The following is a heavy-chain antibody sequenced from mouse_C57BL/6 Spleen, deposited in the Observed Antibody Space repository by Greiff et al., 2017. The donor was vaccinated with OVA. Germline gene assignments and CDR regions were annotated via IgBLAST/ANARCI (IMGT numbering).Heavy chain of an antibody. CDR2: ISPRSGNT. V-gene: IGHV1-81*01. D-gene: IGHD4-1*01. CDR1: CYTFTSYG. J-gene: IGHJ4*01. CDR3: ARSLTGTDYAMDY. Sequence: VQLQPSVAELARPGASVKLSCKASCYTFTSYGICWVQQSPGQGLEWIVEISPRSGNTYYNEKFKGKATLTADKSSSTAYMELRSLTSEDSAVYFCARSLTGTDYAMDYWGQGTSVTVSS.